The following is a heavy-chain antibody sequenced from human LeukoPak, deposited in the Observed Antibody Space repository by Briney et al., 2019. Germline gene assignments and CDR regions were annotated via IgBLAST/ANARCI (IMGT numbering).Heavy chain of an antibody. Sequence: GSLRLSCAASGFPFSSYGMHWVRQAPGKGLEWVAFIPYDGSDKFYADSVKGRFTISRDNSKNTLYLQMNSLRAEDTAVYYCAAMTSVTTGDYWGQGTLVTVSS. V-gene: IGHV3-30*02. CDR1: GFPFSSYG. CDR3: AAMTSVTTGDY. J-gene: IGHJ4*02. CDR2: IPYDGSDK. D-gene: IGHD4-11*01.